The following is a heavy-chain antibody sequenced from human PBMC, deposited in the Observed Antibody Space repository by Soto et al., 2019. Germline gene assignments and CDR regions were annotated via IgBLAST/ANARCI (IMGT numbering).Heavy chain of an antibody. CDR1: GGSISSGGYY. Sequence: QVQLQESGPGLVKPSQTLSLTCTVSGGSISSGGYYWSWIRQHPGKGLEWIGYIYYSGSTYYNPSLKGRVTISVDTSKNQFSLKLSSVTAADTAVYYCARDTGGIAAAGGFDYWGQGTLVTVSS. J-gene: IGHJ4*02. CDR2: IYYSGST. V-gene: IGHV4-31*03. CDR3: ARDTGGIAAAGGFDY. D-gene: IGHD6-13*01.